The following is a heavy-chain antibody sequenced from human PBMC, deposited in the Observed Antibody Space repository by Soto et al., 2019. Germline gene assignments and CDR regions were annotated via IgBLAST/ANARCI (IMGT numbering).Heavy chain of an antibody. CDR1: GDSISSSSYY. J-gene: IGHJ3*01. V-gene: IGHV4-39*07. CDR3: ARAFYDSSAAGVAFDL. Sequence: SETLSLTCAVSGDSISSSSYYWAWIRQPPGKGLEWIGSIHYRANSYYSPSLKSRVSISVVTSTNHISLRLTSVTAADTAVYYCARAFYDSSAAGVAFDLWGPGTMVTVSS. D-gene: IGHD3-16*01. CDR2: IHYRANS.